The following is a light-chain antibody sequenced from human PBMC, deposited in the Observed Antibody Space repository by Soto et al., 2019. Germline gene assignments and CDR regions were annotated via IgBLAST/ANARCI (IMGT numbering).Light chain of an antibody. CDR1: QSVKSSY. V-gene: IGKV3-20*01. CDR3: QQYGSSIT. J-gene: IGKJ5*01. CDR2: GTS. Sequence: EIVWTQSPGTLSLPPGERATLPCRASQSVKSSYLAWYQHKPGQAPRLLIYGTSSRATGIPDRFSGSGSGTDFTLTISRLEPEDFAVYYCQQYGSSITFGQGTRLEIK.